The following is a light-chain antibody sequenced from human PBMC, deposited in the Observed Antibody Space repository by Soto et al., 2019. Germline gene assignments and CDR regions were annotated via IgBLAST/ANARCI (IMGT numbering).Light chain of an antibody. Sequence: QSVLTQPASVSGSPGQSITISCTGTSSDVGSYNLVSWYQQHPGKAPKLMIYEGSKRPSGVSNRFYGSKSGNTASLTISGLQAEDEADYYCCSYAGSSTYVFGTGNKVTVL. CDR1: SSDVGSYNL. J-gene: IGLJ1*01. CDR3: CSYAGSSTYV. CDR2: EGS. V-gene: IGLV2-23*01.